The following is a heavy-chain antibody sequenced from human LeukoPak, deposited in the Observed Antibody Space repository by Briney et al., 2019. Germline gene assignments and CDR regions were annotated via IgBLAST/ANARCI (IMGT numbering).Heavy chain of an antibody. Sequence: GGSLRLSCAASGFTFSSYSMNWVRQAPGKGLEWVSYISSSSSTIYYADSVKGRFTISRDDAKNSLYLQMNSLRAEDTAVYYCATIVVVPAANWSDPWGQGTLVTVSS. D-gene: IGHD2-2*01. CDR1: GFTFSSYS. J-gene: IGHJ5*02. V-gene: IGHV3-48*04. CDR2: ISSSSSTI. CDR3: ATIVVVPAANWSDP.